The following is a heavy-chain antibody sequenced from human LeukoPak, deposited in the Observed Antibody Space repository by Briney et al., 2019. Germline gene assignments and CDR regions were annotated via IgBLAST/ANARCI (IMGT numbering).Heavy chain of an antibody. V-gene: IGHV3-74*01. J-gene: IGHJ4*02. CDR3: ARLSYYDSSGYRNREDFDY. Sequence: GGSLRLSCAASGFTFSSYWMHWVRQAPGKGLVWVSRINSDGSSTNYADSVKGRFTISRDNAKNTLYLQMNSLRAEDTAVYYCARLSYYDSSGYRNREDFDYWGQGTLVTVSS. CDR2: INSDGSST. D-gene: IGHD3-22*01. CDR1: GFTFSSYW.